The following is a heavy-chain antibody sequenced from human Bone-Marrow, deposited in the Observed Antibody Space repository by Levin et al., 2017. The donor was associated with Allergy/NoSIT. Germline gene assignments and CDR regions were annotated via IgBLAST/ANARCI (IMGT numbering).Heavy chain of an antibody. Sequence: GASVKVSCKASGGTFNSYTLNWVRQAPGQGLEWMGGVIPMFGTANYAQRFQDRLTIIADEPTTTLYMELSSLRSDDTAVYYCATLNTAMVNDLVYWGQGTLVTVSS. CDR1: GGTFNSYT. CDR3: ATLNTAMVNDLVY. J-gene: IGHJ4*02. CDR2: VIPMFGTA. V-gene: IGHV1-69*13. D-gene: IGHD5-18*01.